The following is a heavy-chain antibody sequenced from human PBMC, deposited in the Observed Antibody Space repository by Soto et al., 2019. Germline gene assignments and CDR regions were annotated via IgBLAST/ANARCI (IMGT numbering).Heavy chain of an antibody. V-gene: IGHV4-31*03. Sequence: QVQLQESGPGLVKPSQTLSLTCTVSGGSISSGGYYWSWIRQHPGKGLEWIGYIYYSGSTYYNPSLKSRVTISLYTSKTQFSLKPSSVTAADTAVYYCAYTPPRYSGYENWGQGTLVTVSS. CDR3: AYTPPRYSGYEN. D-gene: IGHD5-12*01. J-gene: IGHJ4*02. CDR1: GGSISSGGYY. CDR2: IYYSGST.